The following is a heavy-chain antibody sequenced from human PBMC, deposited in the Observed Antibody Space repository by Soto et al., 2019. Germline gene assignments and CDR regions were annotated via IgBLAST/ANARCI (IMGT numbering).Heavy chain of an antibody. CDR3: ARQTYYYGSGSYLGDFDI. V-gene: IGHV4-59*01. CDR2: IYYSGST. CDR1: GGSISSYY. J-gene: IGHJ3*02. D-gene: IGHD3-10*01. Sequence: SETLSLTCTVSGGSISSYYWSWIRQPPGKGLEWIGYIYYSGSTNYHPSLKSRVTISVDTSKNQFSLKLSSVTAADTAVYYCARQTYYYGSGSYLGDFDIWGQGTMVTLSS.